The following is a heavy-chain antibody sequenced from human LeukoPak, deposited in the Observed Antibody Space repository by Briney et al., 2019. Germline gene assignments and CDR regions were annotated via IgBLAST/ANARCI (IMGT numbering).Heavy chain of an antibody. Sequence: ASVKVSCKASGYTFTSYYMHWVRQAPGQGLEWMGIINPSGGSTSYAQKFQGRVTMTRDTSTSTVYMELGSLRSEDTAVYYCARDLAKYYDSSGYYSFDYWGQGTLVTVSS. D-gene: IGHD3-22*01. V-gene: IGHV1-46*01. CDR3: ARDLAKYYDSSGYYSFDY. J-gene: IGHJ4*02. CDR2: INPSGGST. CDR1: GYTFTSYY.